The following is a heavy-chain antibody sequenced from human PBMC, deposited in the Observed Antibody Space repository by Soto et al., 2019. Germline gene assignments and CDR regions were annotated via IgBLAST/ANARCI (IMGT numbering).Heavy chain of an antibody. CDR3: AKDLYALLKTVAGTLFDY. D-gene: IGHD6-19*01. CDR1: GFTFSSYG. V-gene: IGHV3-30*18. CDR2: ISYDGSNK. J-gene: IGHJ4*02. Sequence: GGSLRLSCAASGFTFSSYGMHWIRQAPGKGLEWVAVISYDGSNKYYADSVKGRFTISRDNSKNTLYLQMNSLRAEDTAVYYCAKDLYALLKTVAGTLFDYWGQGTLVTVSS.